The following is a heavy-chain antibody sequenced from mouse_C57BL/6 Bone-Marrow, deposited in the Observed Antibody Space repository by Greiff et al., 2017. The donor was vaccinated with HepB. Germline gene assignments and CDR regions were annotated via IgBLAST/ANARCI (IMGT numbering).Heavy chain of an antibody. V-gene: IGHV5-6*01. D-gene: IGHD3-2*02. Sequence: EVKLQESGGDLVKPGGSLKLSCAASGFTFSSYGMSWVRQTPDKRLEWVATISSGGSYTYYPDSVKGRFTISRDNAKNTLYLQMRRLKSDDTAMYYSARHVDSSDYWFAYWGQGTLVTVSA. CDR2: ISSGGSYT. CDR3: ARHVDSSDYWFAY. J-gene: IGHJ3*01. CDR1: GFTFSSYG.